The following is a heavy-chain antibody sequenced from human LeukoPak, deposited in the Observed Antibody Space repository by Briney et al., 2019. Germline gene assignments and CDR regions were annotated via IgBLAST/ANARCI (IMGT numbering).Heavy chain of an antibody. CDR2: IYYSGST. Sequence: SETLSLTCTVSGGSVSSGSYYWSWIRQPPGKGLEWIGHIYYSGSTNYNPSLKSRVTISVDTSKNQFSMKLSSVTAADTAVYYCARGQQQLVRGYYYMDVWGKGTTVTVSS. CDR1: GGSVSSGSYY. D-gene: IGHD6-13*01. V-gene: IGHV4-61*01. J-gene: IGHJ6*03. CDR3: ARGQQQLVRGYYYMDV.